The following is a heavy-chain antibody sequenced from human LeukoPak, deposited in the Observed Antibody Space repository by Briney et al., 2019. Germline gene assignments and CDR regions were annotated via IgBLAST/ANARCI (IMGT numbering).Heavy chain of an antibody. Sequence: GASVKGSCKASGFTFTTYGISWVRQAPGQGLEWMGWISAYNGNTNYAQKLQGRVTMATETSTSTAYMQLRSLRSDDTAVYYCARLKSNYYDSSGYYDYWGQGTLVTVSS. CDR2: ISAYNGNT. D-gene: IGHD3-22*01. V-gene: IGHV1-18*01. CDR3: ARLKSNYYDSSGYYDY. CDR1: GFTFTTYG. J-gene: IGHJ4*02.